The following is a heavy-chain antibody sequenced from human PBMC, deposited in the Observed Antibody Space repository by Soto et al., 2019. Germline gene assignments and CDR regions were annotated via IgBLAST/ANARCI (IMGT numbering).Heavy chain of an antibody. CDR1: GYTFTTTY. V-gene: IGHV1-18*01. CDR3: ARGGGTNVYDSSGYYLVY. Sequence: ASVKVSCKASGYTFTTTYITWVRQAPGQGLEWMGWISAYNGNTNYAQKLQGRVTMTTDTSTSTAYMELRSLRSDDTAVYYCARGGGTNVYDSSGYYLVYWGRG. J-gene: IGHJ4*02. CDR2: ISAYNGNT. D-gene: IGHD3-22*01.